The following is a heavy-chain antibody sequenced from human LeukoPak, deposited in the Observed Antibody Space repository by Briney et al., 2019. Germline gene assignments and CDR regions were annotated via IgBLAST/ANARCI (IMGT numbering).Heavy chain of an antibody. CDR3: ATSLALSYTVDY. V-gene: IGHV3-23*01. Sequence: GGTLRLSCAASGFTFSSYAMSWVRQAPGKGLEWVSAISGSGGSTYYADSVKGRFTISRDNSKTTLYLQMNSLRAEDTAVYYCATSLALSYTVDYCGQGTLVTVSS. CDR1: GFTFSSYA. D-gene: IGHD3-10*01. CDR2: ISGSGGST. J-gene: IGHJ4*02.